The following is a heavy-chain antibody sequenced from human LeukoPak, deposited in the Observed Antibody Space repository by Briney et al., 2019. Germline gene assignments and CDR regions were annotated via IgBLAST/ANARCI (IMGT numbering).Heavy chain of an antibody. J-gene: IGHJ4*02. D-gene: IGHD4-17*01. CDR3: ARGPSYDYGDYGGFLDY. Sequence: GSLRLSCAASGFTVSSNYMSWVRQAPGKGLEWVSVIYSGGSTYYADSVKGRFTISRDNSKNTLYLQMNSLRAEDTAVYYCARGPSYDYGDYGGFLDYWGQGTLVTVSS. V-gene: IGHV3-53*01. CDR1: GFTVSSNY. CDR2: IYSGGST.